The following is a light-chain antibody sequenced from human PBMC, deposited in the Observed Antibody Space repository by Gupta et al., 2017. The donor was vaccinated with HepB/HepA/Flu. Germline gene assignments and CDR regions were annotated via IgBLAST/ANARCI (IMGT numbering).Light chain of an antibody. CDR3: QQYNSYPFT. CDR1: QSISSW. J-gene: IGKJ4*01. V-gene: IGKV1-5*03. CDR2: RAS. Sequence: DIQMTQSPSTLSASVGDRVTITCRASQSISSWLAWYQQQPGKAPKLLLYRASTLESGVPSRFSGSGSGTEFTLTISSLQPDDFATYYCQQYNSYPFTFGGGTKVEIK.